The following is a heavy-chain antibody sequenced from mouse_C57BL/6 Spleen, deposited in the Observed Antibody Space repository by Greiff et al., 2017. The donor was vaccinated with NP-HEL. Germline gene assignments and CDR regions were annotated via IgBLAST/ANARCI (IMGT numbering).Heavy chain of an antibody. V-gene: IGHV1-82*01. Sequence: QVQLQQSGPELVKPGASVKISCKASGYAFSSSWMNWVKQRPGKGLEWIGRIYPGDGDTNYNGKFKGKATLTADQSSTTAYMQLSSLTSEDSAVYFCARWDWYFDVWGTGTTVTVSS. CDR2: IYPGDGDT. CDR1: GYAFSSSW. CDR3: ARWDWYFDV. J-gene: IGHJ1*03.